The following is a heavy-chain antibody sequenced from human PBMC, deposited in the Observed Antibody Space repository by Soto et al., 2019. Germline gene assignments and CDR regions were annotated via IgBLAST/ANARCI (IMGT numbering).Heavy chain of an antibody. CDR3: ARGRGWLYYYYGMDV. CDR2: MNPNSGNT. V-gene: IGHV1-8*01. CDR1: GYTFTSYD. D-gene: IGHD5-12*01. Sequence: ASVKVSCKASGYTFTSYDISWVRQATGQGLEWMGWMNPNSGNTGYAQKFQGRVTMTRNTSISTAYMELSSLRSEDTAVYYCARGRGWLYYYYGMDVWGQGTTLTVSS. J-gene: IGHJ6*02.